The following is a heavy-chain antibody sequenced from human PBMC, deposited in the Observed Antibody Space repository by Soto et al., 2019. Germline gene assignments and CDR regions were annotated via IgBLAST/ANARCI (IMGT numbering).Heavy chain of an antibody. CDR1: GFTFTSSA. J-gene: IGHJ3*02. Sequence: SVKVSCKASGFTFTSSAVQWVRQARGQRLEWIGWIVVGSGNTNYAQKFQERVTITRDMSTSTAYMELSNLRSEDTAVYYCARHQGSYYDSSGYQMGGDAFDIWGQGTMVTVSS. CDR3: ARHQGSYYDSSGYQMGGDAFDI. V-gene: IGHV1-58*01. D-gene: IGHD3-22*01. CDR2: IVVGSGNT.